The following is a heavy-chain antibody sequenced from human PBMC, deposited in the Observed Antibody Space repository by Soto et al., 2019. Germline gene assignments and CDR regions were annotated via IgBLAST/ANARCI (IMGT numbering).Heavy chain of an antibody. CDR1: GYTFTSYY. V-gene: IGHV1-46*01. CDR3: ARSDCISTSCYVHWFDP. J-gene: IGHJ5*02. CDR2: INPSGGST. D-gene: IGHD2-2*01. Sequence: GASVKVSCKASGYTFTSYYMHWVRQAPGQGLEWMGIINPSGGSTNYAQKLQGRVTMTTDTSTSTAYMELRSLRSDDTAVYYCARSDCISTSCYVHWFDPWGQGTLVTVSS.